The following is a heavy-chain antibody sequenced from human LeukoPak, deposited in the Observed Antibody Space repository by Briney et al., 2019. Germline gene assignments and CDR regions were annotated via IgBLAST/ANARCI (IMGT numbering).Heavy chain of an antibody. D-gene: IGHD3-9*01. CDR1: GGSISRSNW. J-gene: IGHJ4*02. V-gene: IGHV4-4*02. Sequence: AGTLSLTCTVSGGSISRSNWWSWVRQPPGKGLEWIGEIHDTGSTNYNPPLKSRVTMSLDKSKNQFSLNLSSVTAADTAVYYCATYYDILSGYTFDYWGQGTLVAVSS. CDR2: IHDTGST. CDR3: ATYYDILSGYTFDY.